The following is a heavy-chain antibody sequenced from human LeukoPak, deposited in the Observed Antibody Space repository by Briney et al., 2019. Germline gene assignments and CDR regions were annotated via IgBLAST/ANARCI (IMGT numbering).Heavy chain of an antibody. CDR1: GGSFSGYY. CDR2: INHSGST. J-gene: IGHJ4*02. CDR3: ARSTVTSPTPYYFDY. D-gene: IGHD4-11*01. Sequence: PSETLSLTCAVYGGSFSGYYWSWIRQPPGKGLEWIGEINHSGSTNYNPSPKSRVTISVDTSKNQFSLKLSSVTAADTAVYYCARSTVTSPTPYYFDYWGQGTLVTVSS. V-gene: IGHV4-34*01.